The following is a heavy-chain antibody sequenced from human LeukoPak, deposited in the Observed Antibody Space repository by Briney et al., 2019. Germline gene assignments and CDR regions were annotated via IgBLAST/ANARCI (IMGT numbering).Heavy chain of an antibody. Sequence: PGGSLRLSCAASGFTFSSYAMSWVRQAPGKGLEWVSHFGGSGGTIYYADSVKGRFTISRDNSKNTLYLQMSSLRAEDTALYYCAKSDCGGDCHLLDYWGQGTLVTVSS. D-gene: IGHD2-21*02. CDR3: AKSDCGGDCHLLDY. CDR2: FGGSGGTI. V-gene: IGHV3-23*01. CDR1: GFTFSSYA. J-gene: IGHJ4*02.